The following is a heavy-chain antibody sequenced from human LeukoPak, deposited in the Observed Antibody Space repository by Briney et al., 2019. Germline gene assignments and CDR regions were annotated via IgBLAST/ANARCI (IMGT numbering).Heavy chain of an antibody. V-gene: IGHV1-8*03. CDR3: ARGDFYGSGSFDY. CDR2: MNPNSGNT. Sequence: ASVKASCKASGYTFTSYDINWVRQAPGQGLEWMGWMNPNSGNTGYAQKFQGRVTITRNTSISTAYMELSSLRSEDTAVYYCARGDFYGSGSFDYWGQGTLVTVSS. D-gene: IGHD3-10*01. CDR1: GYTFTSYD. J-gene: IGHJ4*02.